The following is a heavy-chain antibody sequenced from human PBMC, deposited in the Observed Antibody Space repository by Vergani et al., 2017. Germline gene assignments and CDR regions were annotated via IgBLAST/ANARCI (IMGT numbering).Heavy chain of an antibody. Sequence: QVQLVGSGGGVVQPGRSLRLSCAASGFTFSSYAMHWVRQAPGKGLEWVAVISYDGSNKYYADSVKGRFTISRDNSKNTLYLQMNSLRAEDTAVYYCARVQGDIVVVPAVRGYMDVWGKGP. CDR1: GFTFSSYA. CDR3: ARVQGDIVVVPAVRGYMDV. V-gene: IGHV3-30-3*01. D-gene: IGHD2-2*01. CDR2: ISYDGSNK. J-gene: IGHJ6*03.